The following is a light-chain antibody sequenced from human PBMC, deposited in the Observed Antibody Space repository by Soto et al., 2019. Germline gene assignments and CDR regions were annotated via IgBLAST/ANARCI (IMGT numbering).Light chain of an antibody. J-gene: IGLJ3*02. CDR1: SSDVGAYNY. V-gene: IGLV2-14*03. CDR2: EVS. Sequence: QPVLTQPASVSGSPGQSITISCTRTSSDVGAYNYVSWYQQHPGKAPKLMIYEVSNRPSGVSNRFSGSKSANTASLTISGLQAGDEADYYCSSYTSSSTWLFGGGTKVTVL. CDR3: SSYTSSSTWL.